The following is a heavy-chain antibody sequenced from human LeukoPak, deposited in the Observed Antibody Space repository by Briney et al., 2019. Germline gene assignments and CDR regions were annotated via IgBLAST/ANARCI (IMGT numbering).Heavy chain of an antibody. CDR3: AREGDYDFWSGFTQLFDY. J-gene: IGHJ4*02. CDR1: GFTFSSYA. V-gene: IGHV3-30-3*01. CDR2: ISYDGSNK. Sequence: GGSLRLSCAASGFTFSSYAMSWVRQAPGKGLEWVAVISYDGSNKYYADSVKGRFTISRDNSKNTLYLQMNSLRAEDTAVYYCAREGDYDFWSGFTQLFDYWGQGTLVTVSS. D-gene: IGHD3-3*01.